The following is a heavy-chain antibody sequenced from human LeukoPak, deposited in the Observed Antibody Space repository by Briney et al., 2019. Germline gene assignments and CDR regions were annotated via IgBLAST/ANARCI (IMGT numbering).Heavy chain of an antibody. CDR2: INHSGST. Sequence: SETLSLTCAVYGGSFSGYYWSWIRQPPGKGLEWIGEINHSGSTNYNPSLKSRVTISVDTSKNQFSLKLSSATAADTAVYYCARVSYWYFDLWGRGTLVTVSS. CDR1: GGSFSGYY. J-gene: IGHJ2*01. V-gene: IGHV4-34*01. CDR3: ARVSYWYFDL.